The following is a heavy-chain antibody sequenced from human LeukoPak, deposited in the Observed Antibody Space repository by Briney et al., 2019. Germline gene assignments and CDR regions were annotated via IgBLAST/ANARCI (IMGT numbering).Heavy chain of an antibody. D-gene: IGHD3-22*01. CDR3: ARAYYYDTSDYYQHYWYFDL. Sequence: GGSLRLSCAASGFTVSSNYITWVRQTPGKGLEWVSIIYSGGTTYYADSVKGRFTISRDTSKNTLYLQMNSLRAEDTAVYYCARAYYYDTSDYYQHYWYFDLWGRGTLVTVSS. V-gene: IGHV3-53*01. J-gene: IGHJ2*01. CDR1: GFTVSSNY. CDR2: IYSGGTT.